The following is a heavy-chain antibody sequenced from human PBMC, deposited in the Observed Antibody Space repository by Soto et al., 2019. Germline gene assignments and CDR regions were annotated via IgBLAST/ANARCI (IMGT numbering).Heavy chain of an antibody. J-gene: IGHJ5*02. CDR1: GYTLTELS. CDR3: ASTESPSPYDSSGYYYVWFDP. CDR2: FDPEDGET. Sequence: ASVKVSCKVSGYTLTELSMHWVRQAPGKGLEWMGGFDPEDGETNYAQKFQGRVTITADKSTNTAYMELSSLRSEDTAVNYCASTESPSPYDSSGYYYVWFDPWGQGTLVTVSS. D-gene: IGHD3-22*01. V-gene: IGHV1-24*01.